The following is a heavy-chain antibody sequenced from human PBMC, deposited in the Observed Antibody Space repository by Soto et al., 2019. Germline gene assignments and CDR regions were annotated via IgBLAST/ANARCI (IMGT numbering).Heavy chain of an antibody. CDR3: GRVHGP. Sequence: SETLSLTCTVSGCSLSNNYWRWIRQLPGKGLEWIGYIYYSGTTNYNPSLESRVTISVDTSKNEFSLKLSSVTAADTAVYYCGRVHGPWGQGTLVTGSS. CDR1: GCSLSNNY. CDR2: IYYSGTT. J-gene: IGHJ5*02. V-gene: IGHV4-59*01.